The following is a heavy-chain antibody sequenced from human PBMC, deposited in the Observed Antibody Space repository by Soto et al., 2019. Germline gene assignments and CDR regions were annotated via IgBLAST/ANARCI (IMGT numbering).Heavy chain of an antibody. V-gene: IGHV1-3*01. D-gene: IGHD3-10*01. CDR2: INAGNGNT. CDR3: ARGLGGSGSYSDY. CDR1: GYTFTNYA. Sequence: QVHLVQSGAEVKKPGASVKVSCKASGYTFTNYAMHWVRQAPGQRLEWMGRINAGNGNTKYSQKFQGRVTITRDTSGSTAYMELSSLRSEDRAVYYCARGLGGSGSYSDYWGQGTLVTVSS. J-gene: IGHJ4*02.